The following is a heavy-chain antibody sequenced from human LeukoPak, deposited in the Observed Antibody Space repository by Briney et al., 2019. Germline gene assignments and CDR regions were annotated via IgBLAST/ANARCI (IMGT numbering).Heavy chain of an antibody. V-gene: IGHV1-69*01. CDR3: ARDLGDCSGSGWYGGDY. CDR2: IMSICGRT. D-gene: IGHD2-15*01. Sequence: SVKVSCKASGGTFSGYAISWVRQAPGHWLEWVGGIMSICGRTYYAQKLQGRVTRTADEFTSTDYMKLSSLRYEDTAVYYCARDLGDCSGSGWYGGDYWGRGTLLTVSS. CDR1: GGTFSGYA. J-gene: IGHJ4*02.